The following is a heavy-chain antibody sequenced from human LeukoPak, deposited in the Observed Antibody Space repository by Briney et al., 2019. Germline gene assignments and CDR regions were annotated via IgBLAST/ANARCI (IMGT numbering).Heavy chain of an antibody. V-gene: IGHV1-69*13. D-gene: IGHD1-26*01. CDR1: GGTFSSYT. CDR2: IIPIFGTA. Sequence: SVKVSCKASGGTFSSYTIGWVRQAPGQGLDWMGGIIPIFGTANYAQKFQGRVTITADESTSTAYMELSSLRSEDTAVYYCARERGSGSYGDWGQGTLVTVSS. CDR3: ARERGSGSYGD. J-gene: IGHJ4*02.